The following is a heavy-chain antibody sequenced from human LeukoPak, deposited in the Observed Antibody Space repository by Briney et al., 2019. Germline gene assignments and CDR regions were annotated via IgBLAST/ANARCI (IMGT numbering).Heavy chain of an antibody. D-gene: IGHD6-19*01. V-gene: IGHV4-39*01. CDR3: ARGIAVAGSDY. J-gene: IGHJ4*02. CDR1: GGSISSSSYN. CDR2: IYYSGTT. Sequence: SETLSLTCTVSGGSISSSSYNWGWIRQPPGKGLEWIGSIYYSGTTYYNPSLKSRVSISVDTSKNQFSLKLSSVTAADTAVYFCARGIAVAGSDYWGQGTLVIVSS.